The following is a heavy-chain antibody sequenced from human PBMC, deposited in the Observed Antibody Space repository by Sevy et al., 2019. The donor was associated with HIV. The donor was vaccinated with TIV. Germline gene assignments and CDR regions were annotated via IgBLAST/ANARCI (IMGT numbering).Heavy chain of an antibody. Sequence: RGCLRLSCAASGFSFSAYWMNWVRQAPGKGLEWVANIKPDGSDKHYVDSAEGRFTVSRDNAKNSLYLQMNSMRVEDTALYYCAQETFGRFDSWGQGTLVIVSS. CDR3: AQETFGRFDS. CDR2: IKPDGSDK. V-gene: IGHV3-7*01. J-gene: IGHJ4*02. CDR1: GFSFSAYW. D-gene: IGHD1-26*01.